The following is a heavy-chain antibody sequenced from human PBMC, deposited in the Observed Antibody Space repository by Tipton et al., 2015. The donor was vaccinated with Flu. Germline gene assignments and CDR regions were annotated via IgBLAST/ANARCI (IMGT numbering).Heavy chain of an antibody. CDR3: AREYGRGWYVDY. CDR2: IYYSGST. J-gene: IGHJ4*02. Sequence: TLSLTCTVSGGSISSSSYYWGWIRQPPGKGLEWIGSIYYSGSTYYNPSLKSRVTISVDTSKNQFSLKLSSVTAADTAVYYCAREYGRGWYVDYWGQGTLVTVSS. CDR1: GGSISSSSYY. V-gene: IGHV4-39*07. D-gene: IGHD6-19*01.